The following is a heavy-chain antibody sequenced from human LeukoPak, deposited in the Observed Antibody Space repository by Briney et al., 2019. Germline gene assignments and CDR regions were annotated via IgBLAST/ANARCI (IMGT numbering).Heavy chain of an antibody. CDR2: INHSGST. D-gene: IGHD3-22*01. J-gene: IGHJ4*02. CDR3: ARDLGYYYDSSGYYDY. CDR1: GGSFSGYY. V-gene: IGHV4-34*01. Sequence: SETLSLTCAVYGGSFSGYYWSWIRQPPGKGLEWIGEINHSGSTYYNPSLKSRVTISVDTSKNQFSLKLSSVTAADTAVYYCARDLGYYYDSSGYYDYWGQGTLVTVSS.